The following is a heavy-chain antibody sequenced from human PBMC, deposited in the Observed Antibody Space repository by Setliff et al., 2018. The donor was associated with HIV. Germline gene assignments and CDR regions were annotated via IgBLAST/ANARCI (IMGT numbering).Heavy chain of an antibody. Sequence: SETLSLTCAVSGGSVSNSAYYWGWIRQPTGKGLEWIGTIYYSGSTQFNPSFKSRVTISIDTSKNEFSLKLLSVTAADTAVYYCARMESTRPPRGLDYWGQGTLVTVSS. CDR2: IYYSGST. V-gene: IGHV4-39*01. D-gene: IGHD6-6*01. J-gene: IGHJ4*02. CDR1: GGSVSNSAYY. CDR3: ARMESTRPPRGLDY.